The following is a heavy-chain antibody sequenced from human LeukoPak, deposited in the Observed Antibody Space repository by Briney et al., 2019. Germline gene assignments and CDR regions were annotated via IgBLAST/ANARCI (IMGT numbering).Heavy chain of an antibody. D-gene: IGHD3-22*01. CDR3: ARDRPGGYYGFDY. CDR2: ISNAGST. V-gene: IGHV3-53*01. CDR1: GFTVSSTY. Sequence: PGGSLRLSCAASGFTVSSTYMGWVRQAPGKGLEWGSIISNAGSTYYADSVKGRFTISRDNSRNTVFLQINSLRAEDTAVYYCARDRPGGYYGFDYWGQGTLVTVSS. J-gene: IGHJ4*02.